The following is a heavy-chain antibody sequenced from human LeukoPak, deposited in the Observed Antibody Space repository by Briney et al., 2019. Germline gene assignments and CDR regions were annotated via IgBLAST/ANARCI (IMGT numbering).Heavy chain of an antibody. CDR2: IHIYRGNT. CDR1: GYSSTNYG. Sequence: ASVKVSCKASGYSSTNYGISWVRQAPGQGLEWMGWIHIYRGNTNYAQKFQGRATMTTDTSTSTVYMEVRGLRSDDTAMYYCARDVGITVADSFDPWGQGTLVTVSS. J-gene: IGHJ5*02. D-gene: IGHD6-13*01. V-gene: IGHV1-18*01. CDR3: ARDVGITVADSFDP.